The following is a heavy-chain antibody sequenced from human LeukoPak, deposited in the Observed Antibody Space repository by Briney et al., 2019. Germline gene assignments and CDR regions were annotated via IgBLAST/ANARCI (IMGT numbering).Heavy chain of an antibody. CDR2: VSSSGRSV. J-gene: IGHJ2*01. V-gene: IGHV3-48*03. D-gene: IGHD6-13*01. CDR1: GFTFSGYE. Sequence: GGSLRLPCAASGFTFSGYEMNWVRQAPGKGLEWVSFVSSSGRSVSYADSVKGRFTISRENAKNSLYLQMNSLRAGDTAVYYCAREGVSGSWNNWYFDLWGRGTLVTVSS. CDR3: AREGVSGSWNNWYFDL.